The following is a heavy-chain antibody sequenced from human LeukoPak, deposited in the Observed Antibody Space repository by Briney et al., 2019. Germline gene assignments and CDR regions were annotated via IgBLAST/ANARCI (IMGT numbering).Heavy chain of an antibody. CDR2: ISSSSSTI. D-gene: IGHD6-13*01. CDR3: AREGYLSGFDY. V-gene: IGHV3-48*01. Sequence: PGGSLRLSCAASGFTFSSYSMNWVRQAPGKGLEWVSYISSSSSTIYYADSVKGRFTISRDNAKNSLYLQMNSLRAEDTAVYYCAREGYLSGFDYWGQGTLVTVSS. CDR1: GFTFSSYS. J-gene: IGHJ4*02.